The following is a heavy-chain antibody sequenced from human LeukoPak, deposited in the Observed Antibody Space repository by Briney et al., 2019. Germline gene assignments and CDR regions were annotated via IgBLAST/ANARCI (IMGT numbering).Heavy chain of an antibody. CDR1: GYTFTGYY. CDR2: INPNSRGT. Sequence: ASVKVSCKASGYTFTGYYMHWVRQAPGQGLEWMGWINPNSRGTNYAQKFQGRVTMTRDTSISTAYMELSRLRSDDTAVYYCARVSRYCSSTSCYQPYFDYWGQGTLVTVSS. V-gene: IGHV1-2*02. J-gene: IGHJ4*02. CDR3: ARVSRYCSSTSCYQPYFDY. D-gene: IGHD2-2*01.